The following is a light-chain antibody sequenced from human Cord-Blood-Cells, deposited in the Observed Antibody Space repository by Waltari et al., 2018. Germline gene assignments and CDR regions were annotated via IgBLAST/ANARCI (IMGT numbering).Light chain of an antibody. V-gene: IGKV3-20*01. CDR1: QSVSSSY. CDR3: QQYGSSYT. Sequence: EIVLTQSPGTLSLSPGQRATLSCRASQSVSSSYLAWYQQKPGQAPRLLIYGASSRATGIPDRFSGSGSGTYFTLTISRLEPEDLAVYYCQQYGSSYTFGQGTKLEIK. CDR2: GAS. J-gene: IGKJ2*01.